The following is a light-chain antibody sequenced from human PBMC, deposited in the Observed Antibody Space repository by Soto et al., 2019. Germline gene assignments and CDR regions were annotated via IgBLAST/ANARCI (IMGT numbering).Light chain of an antibody. Sequence: ERVMTKSRGTLYESQGGRATLSCRASQSISDTLAWYQQKPGQAPRLLIYGASTRAPGFPDRFSGSGSGTDFTLTISRLEPEDFAVYYCQQYGSSPGPFGQGTKVDI. J-gene: IGKJ1*01. CDR2: GAS. CDR3: QQYGSSPGP. CDR1: QSISDT. V-gene: IGKV3-20*01.